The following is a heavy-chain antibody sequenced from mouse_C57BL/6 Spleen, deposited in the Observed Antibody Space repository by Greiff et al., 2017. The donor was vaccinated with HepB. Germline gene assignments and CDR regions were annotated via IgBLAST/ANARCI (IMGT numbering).Heavy chain of an antibody. CDR1: GYTFTDYH. J-gene: IGHJ2*01. CDR3: ARTSYYGSTFDY. V-gene: IGHV1-22*01. CDR2: INPNNGGT. D-gene: IGHD1-1*01. Sequence: EVQLQQSGPELVKPGASVKMSCKASGYTFTDYHMHWVKQSHGKSLEWIGYINPNNGGTSYNQKFKGKATLTVNKSSSTAYMELRSLTSEDSAVYYCARTSYYGSTFDYWGQGTTLTVSS.